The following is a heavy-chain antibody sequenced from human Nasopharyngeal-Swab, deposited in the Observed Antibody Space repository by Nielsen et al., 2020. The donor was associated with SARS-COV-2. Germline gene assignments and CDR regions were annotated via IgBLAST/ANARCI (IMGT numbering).Heavy chain of an antibody. V-gene: IGHV1-46*01. Sequence: SARYSQNFQGRVTMTRDTSTSTVYMELSSLRSEDTAVYYCARETIYYFYMDVWGRGITVTVSS. CDR2: SA. D-gene: IGHD4/OR15-4a*01. J-gene: IGHJ6*03. CDR3: ARETIYYFYMDV.